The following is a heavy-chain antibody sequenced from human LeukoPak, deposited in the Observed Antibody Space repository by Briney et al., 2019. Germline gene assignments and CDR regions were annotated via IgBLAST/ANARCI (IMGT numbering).Heavy chain of an antibody. V-gene: IGHV3-49*04. CDR1: GFTFGDYA. D-gene: IGHD2-15*01. J-gene: IGHJ6*02. CDR2: IRSKAYGGTT. CDR3: TRAPFFCGGSCYSIYYYGMDV. Sequence: GGSLRLSCTASGFTFGDYAMSWVRQAPGKGLEWVGFIRSKAYGGTTEYAASVKGRFTISRDDSKSIAYLQMNSLKTEDTAVYYCTRAPFFCGGSCYSIYYYGMDVWGQGTTVTVSS.